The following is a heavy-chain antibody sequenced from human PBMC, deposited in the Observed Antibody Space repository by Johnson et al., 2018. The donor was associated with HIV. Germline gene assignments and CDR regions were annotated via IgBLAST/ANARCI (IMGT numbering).Heavy chain of an antibody. V-gene: IGHV3-30*04. J-gene: IGHJ3*02. CDR1: GFTFSRYA. Sequence: QVQLVESGGGLVQPGGSLRLSCVASGFTFSRYAVHWFRQAPGKGLEWVAIITHDGSKKYYADSVQGRFTISSDDSKNTLYLKMNSLRAEATAVYYRAKDMGAYQLLYAFDIWGQGTMVTVSS. D-gene: IGHD2-2*02. CDR3: AKDMGAYQLLYAFDI. CDR2: ITHDGSKK.